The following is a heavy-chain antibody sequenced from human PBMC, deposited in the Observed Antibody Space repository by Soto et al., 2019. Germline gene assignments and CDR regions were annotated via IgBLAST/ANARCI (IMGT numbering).Heavy chain of an antibody. D-gene: IGHD3-22*01. CDR1: GGTFSSYT. CDR3: ATEYYYDSSGYLLIPQAALDY. CDR2: IIPILGIA. Sequence: QVQLVQSGAEVKKPGSSVKVSCKASGGTFSSYTISWVRQAPGQGLEWMGRIIPILGIANYAQKFQGRVMITADKSTSTAYMELSSLRSEDTAVYYCATEYYYDSSGYLLIPQAALDYWGQGTLVTVSS. V-gene: IGHV1-69*02. J-gene: IGHJ4*02.